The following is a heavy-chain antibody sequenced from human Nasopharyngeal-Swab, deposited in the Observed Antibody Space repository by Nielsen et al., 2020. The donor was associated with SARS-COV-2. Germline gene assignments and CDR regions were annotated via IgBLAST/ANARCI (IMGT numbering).Heavy chain of an antibody. V-gene: IGHV1-46*01. CDR1: GYTFTSYY. D-gene: IGHD3-16*01. Sequence: ASVKVSCKASGYTFTSYYMHWVRQAPAQGLEWMGIINPSGGSTSYAQKFQGRVTMTRDTSTSTVYMELSSLRSEDTAVYYCARPAGGDFAPLGFDYWGQGTLVTVSS. J-gene: IGHJ4*02. CDR3: ARPAGGDFAPLGFDY. CDR2: INPSGGST.